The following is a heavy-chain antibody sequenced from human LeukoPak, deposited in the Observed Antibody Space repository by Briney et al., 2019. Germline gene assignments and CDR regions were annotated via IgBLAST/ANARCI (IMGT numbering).Heavy chain of an antibody. J-gene: IGHJ4*02. CDR1: GFTFSSYS. CDR2: ISSSSSYI. V-gene: IGHV3-21*01. D-gene: IGHD2-2*01. Sequence: PGGSLRLSCAASGFTFSSYSVNWVRQAPGKGLEWVSSISSSSSYIYYADSVKGRFTISRDNAKNSLYLQMDSLRAEDTAVYYCARGSYRLGYCSSTSCYGPDYWGQGTLVTVSS. CDR3: ARGSYRLGYCSSTSCYGPDY.